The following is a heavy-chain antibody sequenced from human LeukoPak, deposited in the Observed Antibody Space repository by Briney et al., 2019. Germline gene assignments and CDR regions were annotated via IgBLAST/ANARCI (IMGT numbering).Heavy chain of an antibody. J-gene: IGHJ5*02. CDR3: ARGYQLLWGGWFDP. V-gene: IGHV4-34*01. CDR2: INHSGST. CDR1: GGSFSGYY. D-gene: IGHD2-2*01. Sequence: SETLSLTCAVYGGSFSGYYWSWIRQPPGKGLEWIGEINHSGSTNYNPSLKSRVTISVDTSKNQFFLKLSSVTAADTAVYYCARGYQLLWGGWFDPWGQGTLVTVSS.